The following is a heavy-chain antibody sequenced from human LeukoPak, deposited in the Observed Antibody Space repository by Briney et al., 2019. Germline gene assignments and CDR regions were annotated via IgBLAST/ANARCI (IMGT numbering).Heavy chain of an antibody. CDR2: ISSSGGST. V-gene: IGHV3-23*01. CDR1: GFTFSSFS. CDR3: AKGTRWFDP. J-gene: IGHJ5*02. Sequence: PGGSLRLSCAASGFTFSSFSMNWVRQAPGKGLEWVSTISSSGGSTYYADSVKGRFTISRDNSKNTLYLQMNSLRADDTAVYYCAKGTRWFDPWGQGTLVTVSS.